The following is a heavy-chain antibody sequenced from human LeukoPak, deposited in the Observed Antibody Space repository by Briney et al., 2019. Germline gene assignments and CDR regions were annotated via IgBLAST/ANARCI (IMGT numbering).Heavy chain of an antibody. V-gene: IGHV3-21*01. D-gene: IGHD6-13*01. CDR3: ARGGYSSTLYGRYQH. Sequence: GGSLRLSCAASGFTLSRYSMNWVRQAPGKGLEWVSFISTSSSYIYYTDSVKGRFTISRDNAKSSLYLQMNSLRAEDTAVYYCARGGYSSTLYGRYQHWGQGTLVTVSS. CDR1: GFTLSRYS. CDR2: ISTSSSYI. J-gene: IGHJ1*01.